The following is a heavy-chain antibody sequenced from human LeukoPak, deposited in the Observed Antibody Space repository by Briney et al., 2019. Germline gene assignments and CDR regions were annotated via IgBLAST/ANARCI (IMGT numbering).Heavy chain of an antibody. Sequence: TLSLTCTVSGGSLSSGDFYWSWIRKHPGKGLEWIGYIYYSGTTYYSPSLKSRVTISLDTTKNQFSLKRSSVTAADTAVYYCAPGDHSGFWFDPWGQGTLVPVSS. CDR1: GGSLSSGDFY. CDR2: IYYSGTT. V-gene: IGHV4-31*03. CDR3: APGDHSGFWFDP. D-gene: IGHD3-10*01. J-gene: IGHJ5*02.